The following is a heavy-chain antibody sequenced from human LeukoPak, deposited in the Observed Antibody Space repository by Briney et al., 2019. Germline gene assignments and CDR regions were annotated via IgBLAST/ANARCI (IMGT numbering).Heavy chain of an antibody. J-gene: IGHJ3*02. Sequence: GGSLRLSCAASGFTFDDRGMSWVRHAPGKGLEWVSGINWNGGSTAYADSVKGRFTTSRDNAKKSLYMQMNSLRDEDTALYYCAREYASLGFDIWGQGTMVTVSS. CDR1: GFTFDDRG. CDR2: INWNGGST. CDR3: AREYASLGFDI. V-gene: IGHV3-20*04. D-gene: IGHD2-2*01.